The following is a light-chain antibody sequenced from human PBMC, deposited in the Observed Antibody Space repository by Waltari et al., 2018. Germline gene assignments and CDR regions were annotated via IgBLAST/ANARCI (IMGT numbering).Light chain of an antibody. CDR2: HVN. J-gene: IGLJ3*02. CDR3: SSYTTSNTLWV. V-gene: IGLV2-14*03. CDR1: SSDVGDYNF. Sequence: QSALTQPASVSGSPGQSITISCTGTSSDVGDYNFVSWYQQHPGKAPQLIISHVNSRPSGLSNRFSGSKSGNTASLTISELQAEDGADYYCSSYTTSNTLWVFGGGTKLTVL.